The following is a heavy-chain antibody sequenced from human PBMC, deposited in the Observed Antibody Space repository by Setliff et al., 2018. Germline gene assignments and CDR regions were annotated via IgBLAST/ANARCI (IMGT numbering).Heavy chain of an antibody. Sequence: SVKVSCKASGGTFNNYALSWVRQAPGQGLEWVGGIIPIFHSPNYAQSFQGRVAISADESTSSVFLELSSLRSEDTAVYYCARENLLTGPNTFDLWGPGTMVT. V-gene: IGHV1-69*13. CDR3: ARENLLTGPNTFDL. CDR1: GGTFNNYA. D-gene: IGHD3-9*01. J-gene: IGHJ3*01. CDR2: IIPIFHSP.